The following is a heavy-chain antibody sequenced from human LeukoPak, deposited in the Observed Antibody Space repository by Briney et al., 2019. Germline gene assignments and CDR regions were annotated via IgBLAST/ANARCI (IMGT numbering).Heavy chain of an antibody. V-gene: IGHV1-2*06. J-gene: IGHJ3*02. Sequence: ASVKVSCKASGYTFTGYYMHWVRQAPGQGLEWMGRINPNSGGTNYAQKFQGRVTMTRDTSISTAYMELSRLRSDDTAVYYCARRAGLLRSGGAFDIWGQGTMVTVSS. D-gene: IGHD3-3*01. CDR3: ARRAGLLRSGGAFDI. CDR2: INPNSGGT. CDR1: GYTFTGYY.